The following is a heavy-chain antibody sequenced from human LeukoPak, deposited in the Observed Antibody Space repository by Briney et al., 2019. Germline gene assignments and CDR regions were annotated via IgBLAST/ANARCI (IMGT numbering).Heavy chain of an antibody. V-gene: IGHV1-2*04. CDR2: INPNSSGT. CDR1: GYTFTGYY. CDR3: ARRGVGATGAFDI. J-gene: IGHJ3*02. D-gene: IGHD1-26*01. Sequence: ASVKVSCKASGYTFTGYYMHWVRQAPGQGLEWMGWINPNSSGTNYAQKFQGWVTMTRDTSISTAYMELSRLRSDDTAVYYCARRGVGATGAFDIWGQGTMVTVSS.